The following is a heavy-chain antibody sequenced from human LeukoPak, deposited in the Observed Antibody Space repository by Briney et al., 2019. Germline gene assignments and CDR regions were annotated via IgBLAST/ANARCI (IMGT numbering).Heavy chain of an antibody. CDR2: IIPIFGTA. CDR3: ASMRLGEDIVVVPAAD. D-gene: IGHD2-2*01. J-gene: IGHJ4*02. CDR1: GGTFSSYA. V-gene: IGHV1-69*06. Sequence: SVKVSCKASGGTFSSYAISWVRQAPGQGLEWMGGIIPIFGTANYALKFQGRVTITADKSTSTAYMELSGLRSEDTAVYYCASMRLGEDIVVVPAADWGQGTLVTVSS.